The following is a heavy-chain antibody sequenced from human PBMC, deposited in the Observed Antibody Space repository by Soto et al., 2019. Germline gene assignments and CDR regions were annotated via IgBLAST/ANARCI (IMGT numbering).Heavy chain of an antibody. Sequence: QVQLVQSGAEVKKPGASVKVSCKASGYTFTSYGISWVRQAPGQGLEWMGWISAYNGNTKYAQKLHGRVTMTTDTSTSTDYMELRSLRSDDPAVYYCERELGCSGGRCYSARKDYWGQGNLVSVYS. V-gene: IGHV1-18*04. J-gene: IGHJ4*02. D-gene: IGHD2-15*01. CDR1: GYTFTSYG. CDR2: ISAYNGNT. CDR3: ERELGCSGGRCYSARKDY.